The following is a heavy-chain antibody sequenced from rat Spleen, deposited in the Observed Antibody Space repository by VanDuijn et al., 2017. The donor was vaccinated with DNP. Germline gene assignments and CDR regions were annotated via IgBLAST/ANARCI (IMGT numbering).Heavy chain of an antibody. Sequence: EVQLVESGGDLVQPGRSLKLSCVASGFTFSNYWMYWIRQAPGKGLEWVASINTDGGSTYYPDSVKGRFTISRDNAENTVYLQMNSLRSEDTATYYCLKHLDAWGQGTSVTVSS. J-gene: IGHJ4*01. V-gene: IGHV5-58*01. CDR1: GFTFSNYW. CDR2: INTDGGST. CDR3: LKHLDA.